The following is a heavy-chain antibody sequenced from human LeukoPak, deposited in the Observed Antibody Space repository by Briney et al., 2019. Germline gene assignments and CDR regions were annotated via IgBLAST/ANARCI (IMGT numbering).Heavy chain of an antibody. J-gene: IGHJ5*02. Sequence: SVKVSCKASGGTFSSYAISWVRQAPGQGLEWMGGIIPIFGTANYAQKFQGRVTITADESTSTAYMELSSLRSEDTAVYYCARDPQSWYYGSGIGWFDPWGQGTLVTVSS. CDR2: IIPIFGTA. CDR1: GGTFSSYA. CDR3: ARDPQSWYYGSGIGWFDP. D-gene: IGHD3-10*01. V-gene: IGHV1-69*01.